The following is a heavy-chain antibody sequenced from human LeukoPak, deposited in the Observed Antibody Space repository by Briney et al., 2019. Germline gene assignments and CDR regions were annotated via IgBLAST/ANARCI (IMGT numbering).Heavy chain of an antibody. V-gene: IGHV1-2*02. J-gene: IGHJ4*02. CDR1: GYTFTGYY. CDR3: ARDIWRIVVVQATDSY. D-gene: IGHD2-2*01. CDR2: INPNSGGT. Sequence: VKVSCKASGYTFTGYYMHWVRQAPGQGLEWMGWINPNSGGTNYAQKFQGRVTMTRDTSISTAYMELSRLRSDDTAVYYCARDIWRIVVVQATDSYWGQGTLVTVSS.